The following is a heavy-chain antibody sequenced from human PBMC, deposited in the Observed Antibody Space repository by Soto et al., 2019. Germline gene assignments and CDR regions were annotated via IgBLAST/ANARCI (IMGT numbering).Heavy chain of an antibody. V-gene: IGHV3-74*01. CDR3: ARGGYYMDV. CDR1: GFTFSSSW. J-gene: IGHJ6*03. CDR2: INSDGSTI. D-gene: IGHD3-16*01. Sequence: GGSLRLSCAASGFTFSSSWMHWVRQAPGKGLMWVSRINSDGSTINYADSVKGRFTISRDNAKNTVYLQLNSLRAEDTAVYYCARGGYYMDVWGKGTTVTVSS.